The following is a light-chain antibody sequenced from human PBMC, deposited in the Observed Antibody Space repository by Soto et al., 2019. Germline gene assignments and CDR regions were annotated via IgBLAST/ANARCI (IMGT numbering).Light chain of an antibody. J-gene: IGKJ4*01. CDR1: QTISAN. Sequence: EIALTQSPATLSVSPGERATLSCRASQTISANLAWYQQRPGQAPRRLIYGASTRATGIPARFSGSGYGTEFNLTLSSLHSEDFEVYDCHQYNNWPPLTFGGGTKVDIK. V-gene: IGKV3-15*01. CDR2: GAS. CDR3: HQYNNWPPLT.